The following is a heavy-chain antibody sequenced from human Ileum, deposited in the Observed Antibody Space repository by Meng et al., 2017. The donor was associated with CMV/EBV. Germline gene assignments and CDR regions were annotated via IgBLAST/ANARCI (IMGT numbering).Heavy chain of an antibody. Sequence: SPLKGSDPARMKCAQSLTPTCTLSGSSLSITGVGGCGIRQATGKALEWLALIYLVDDKRYSPSLKSRLTITKDTSKNQVVIIMTNMDPVDTITYDCAHILGAFDPWGQGTLFTVSS. V-gene: IGHV2-5*02. CDR2: IYLVDDK. CDR3: AHILGAFDP. J-gene: IGHJ5*02. CDR1: GSSLSITGVG.